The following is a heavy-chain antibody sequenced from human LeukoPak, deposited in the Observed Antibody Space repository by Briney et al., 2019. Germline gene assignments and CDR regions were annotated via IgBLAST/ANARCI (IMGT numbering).Heavy chain of an antibody. J-gene: IGHJ4*02. Sequence: PGGSLRLSCAASGFTFSSYEMNWVRQAPGKELEWVSYISSSGSTIYYADSVKGRFTISRDNAKNSLYLQMNSLRAEDTAVYYCAREAVAGFGYWGQGTLVTVSS. CDR3: AREAVAGFGY. V-gene: IGHV3-48*03. CDR1: GFTFSSYE. D-gene: IGHD6-19*01. CDR2: ISSSGSTI.